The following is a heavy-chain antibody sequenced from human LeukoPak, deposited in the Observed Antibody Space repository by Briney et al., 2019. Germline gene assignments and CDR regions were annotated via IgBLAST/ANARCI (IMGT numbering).Heavy chain of an antibody. J-gene: IGHJ5*02. D-gene: IGHD2-2*01. CDR2: IYYSGST. CDR3: ARDQFCSSSSCRNLGWFDP. CDR1: GDSISTSSYY. Sequence: PSETLSLTCSVSGDSISTSSYYWGWIRQPPGKGLEWIGTIYYSGSTYYNPSLTSRVTISVDTSKNQFSLRLISVTAADTAVYYCARDQFCSSSSCRNLGWFDPWGQGTLVTVSS. V-gene: IGHV4-39*07.